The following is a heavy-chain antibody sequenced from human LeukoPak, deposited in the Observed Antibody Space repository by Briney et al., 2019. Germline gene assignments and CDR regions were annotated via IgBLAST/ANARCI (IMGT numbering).Heavy chain of an antibody. J-gene: IGHJ4*02. V-gene: IGHV3-23*01. CDR1: GFTFSSYA. CDR2: ISGSGGST. D-gene: IGHD2-8*01. Sequence: GGSLRLSCAASGFTFSSYAMSWVRQAPGKGLEWVSAISGSGGSTHYADSVKGRFTISRDKSKNTLYLQMNSLRAEDTAVYYCAKDLGTRMLLFPSDYWGQGTLVTVSS. CDR3: AKDLGTRMLLFPSDY.